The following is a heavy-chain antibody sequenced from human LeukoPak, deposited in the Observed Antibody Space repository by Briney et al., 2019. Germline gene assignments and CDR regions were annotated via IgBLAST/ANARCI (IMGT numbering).Heavy chain of an antibody. V-gene: IGHV3-23*01. J-gene: IGHJ4*02. CDR2: ISYRDDST. D-gene: IGHD1-1*01. CDR1: GFTFSTYA. Sequence: PGGSLRLSCAASGFTFSTYAMLWVRQAPGKGLEWVSTISYRDDSTYYADSVKGRFTISRDNSKNTLYLQMNSLRAEDTAVYYCAKVGSWNDFDYWGQGTLVTVSS. CDR3: AKVGSWNDFDY.